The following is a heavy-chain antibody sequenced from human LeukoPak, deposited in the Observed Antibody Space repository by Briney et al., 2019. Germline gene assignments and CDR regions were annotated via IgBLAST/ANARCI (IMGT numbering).Heavy chain of an antibody. CDR3: AREQELRALCDY. V-gene: IGHV1-46*01. J-gene: IGHJ4*02. CDR1: GYTFTNYY. Sequence: ASVKVSCKASGYTFTNYYMHWVRQAPGQGLEWMGVIDPSAGSTTYAQKFQGRVTMTRDTSTSTVYTEVSSLTSEDTAVYYCAREQELRALCDYWGQGTLVTVSS. D-gene: IGHD1-7*01. CDR2: IDPSAGST.